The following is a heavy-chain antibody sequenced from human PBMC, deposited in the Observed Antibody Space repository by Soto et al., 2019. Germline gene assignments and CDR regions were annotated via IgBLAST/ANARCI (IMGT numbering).Heavy chain of an antibody. CDR2: IIPIFGTA. D-gene: IGHD5-18*01. CDR3: AKDRTWRYSYGYEAAFDY. CDR1: GGTFSSYA. J-gene: IGHJ4*02. Sequence: QVQLVQSGAEVKKPGSSVKVSCKASGGTFSSYAISWVRQAPGQGLEWMGGIIPIFGTANYAQKFQGRVTITADESTSTAYMELSSLRSEDTALYYCAKDRTWRYSYGYEAAFDYWGQGTLVTVSS. V-gene: IGHV1-69*01.